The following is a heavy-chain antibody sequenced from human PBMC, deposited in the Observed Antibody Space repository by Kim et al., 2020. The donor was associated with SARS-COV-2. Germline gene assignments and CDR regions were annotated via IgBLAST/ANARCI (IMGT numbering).Heavy chain of an antibody. V-gene: IGHV3-7*01. J-gene: IGHJ4*02. Sequence: KYGDAVKGRFTTSRDNAKNSLYLQMNSLRAEDTAVYYCVTDGDFGRFDYWGQGTLVTVSS. D-gene: IGHD2-21*02. CDR3: VTDGDFGRFDY.